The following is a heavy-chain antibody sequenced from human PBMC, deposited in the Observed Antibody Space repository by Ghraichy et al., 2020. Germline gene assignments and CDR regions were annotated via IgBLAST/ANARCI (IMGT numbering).Heavy chain of an antibody. CDR3: ARAGANWGFLHDFDY. J-gene: IGHJ4*02. Sequence: SQTLSLTCTVSGGSISSYYWSWIRQPPGKGLEWIGYIYYSGSTNYNPSLKSRVTISVDTSKNQFSLKLSSVTAADTAVYYCARAGANWGFLHDFDYWGQGTLVTVSS. D-gene: IGHD7-27*01. CDR1: GGSISSYY. CDR2: IYYSGST. V-gene: IGHV4-59*01.